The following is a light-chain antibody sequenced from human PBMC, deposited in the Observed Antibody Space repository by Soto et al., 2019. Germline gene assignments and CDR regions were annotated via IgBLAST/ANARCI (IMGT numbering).Light chain of an antibody. J-gene: IGKJ4*01. V-gene: IGKV3D-15*01. Sequence: ETLMTQSPATLSASPGERVTLSCRASQNINFNLAWYQQKPGQAPRVLIYGASSRASGIPDRFSGSGSGTDFPLTISRLEHDDFAFYYCQQYHNWPPLTFGGGTRVEIK. CDR1: QNINFN. CDR3: QQYHNWPPLT. CDR2: GAS.